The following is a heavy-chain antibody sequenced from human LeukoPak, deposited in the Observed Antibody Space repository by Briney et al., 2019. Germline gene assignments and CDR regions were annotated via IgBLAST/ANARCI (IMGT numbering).Heavy chain of an antibody. Sequence: SETLSLTCAVSGGSISSSNWWSWVRQPPGKGLEWIGEIYHSGSTNYNPSLKSRVTISVDKSKNQFSLKLSSVTAADTAVYYCARHKRIAAAPGTSYYMDVWGKGTTVTVSS. J-gene: IGHJ6*03. CDR2: IYHSGST. D-gene: IGHD6-13*01. CDR1: GGSISSSNW. CDR3: ARHKRIAAAPGTSYYMDV. V-gene: IGHV4-4*02.